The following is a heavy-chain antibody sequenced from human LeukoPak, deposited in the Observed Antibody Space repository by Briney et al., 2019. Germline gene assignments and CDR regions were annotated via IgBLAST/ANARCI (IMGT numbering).Heavy chain of an antibody. Sequence: SEALSLTCTVSGGSISSGDYYWSWIRQPPGKGLEWIGYIYYSGSTYYNPSLKSRVTISVDTSKNQFSLKLSSVTAADTAVYYCARSLRRGFEMARWGQGTLVTVSS. D-gene: IGHD5-24*01. J-gene: IGHJ4*02. V-gene: IGHV4-30-4*01. CDR3: ARSLRRGFEMAR. CDR1: GGSISSGDYY. CDR2: IYYSGST.